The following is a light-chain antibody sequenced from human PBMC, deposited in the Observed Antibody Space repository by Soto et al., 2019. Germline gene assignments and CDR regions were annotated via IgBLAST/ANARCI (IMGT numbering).Light chain of an antibody. CDR1: ESISRH. J-gene: IGKJ5*01. CDR2: AAS. Sequence: DLQMTQSPSSLSASVGDRVTITCRASESISRHLNWYQQKPGKAPKLLIYAASSLQNGVPSRFSGSGSETDFTLTISNLQPEDFATYYCQQSYSTLSITFGQGTRLEIK. V-gene: IGKV1-39*01. CDR3: QQSYSTLSIT.